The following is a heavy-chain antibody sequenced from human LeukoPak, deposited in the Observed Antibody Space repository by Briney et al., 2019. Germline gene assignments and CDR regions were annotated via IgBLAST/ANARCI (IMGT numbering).Heavy chain of an antibody. CDR2: ISGSGGTT. D-gene: IGHD3-3*01. V-gene: IGHV3-23*01. Sequence: GGSLRLSCAAPGFTFSSYAMSWVRQAPGKGLEWASSISGSGGTTYYADSVKGRFTISRDNSKNTVYLQMNYLRAGDTAVYYCAKGDVRSDFDSWGQGTLVTVSS. CDR1: GFTFSSYA. J-gene: IGHJ4*02. CDR3: AKGDVRSDFDS.